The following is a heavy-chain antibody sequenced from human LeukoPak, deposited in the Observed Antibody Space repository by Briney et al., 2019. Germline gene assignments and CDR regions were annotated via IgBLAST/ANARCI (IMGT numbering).Heavy chain of an antibody. CDR2: INPNSGGT. D-gene: IGHD3-22*01. J-gene: IGHJ1*01. CDR3: ARFKFGGSGYYRYFQH. Sequence: AASVKVSCKASGYTFTGYYMHWVRQAPGQGLEWMGWINPNSGGTNYAQKFQGRVTMTRDTSISTVYMELGRLRSDDTAFYYCARFKFGGSGYYRYFQHWGQGTLVTVSS. CDR1: GYTFTGYY. V-gene: IGHV1-2*02.